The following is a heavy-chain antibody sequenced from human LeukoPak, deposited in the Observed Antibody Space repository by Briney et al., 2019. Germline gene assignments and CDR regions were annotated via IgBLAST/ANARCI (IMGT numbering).Heavy chain of an antibody. D-gene: IGHD2-2*02. CDR1: RFTFSSYS. CDR3: ARDNFDCSSTSCYIKTFDY. V-gene: IGHV3-48*01. J-gene: IGHJ4*02. CDR2: ISSSSSTI. Sequence: GGSLRLSCAASRFTFSSYSMNWVRQAPGKGLEWVSYISSSSSTIYYADSVKGRFTISRDNAKNSLYLQMNSLRAEDTAVYYCARDNFDCSSTSCYIKTFDYWGQGTLVTVSS.